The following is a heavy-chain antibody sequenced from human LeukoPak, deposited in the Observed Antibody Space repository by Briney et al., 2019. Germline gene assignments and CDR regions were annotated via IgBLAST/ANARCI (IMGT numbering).Heavy chain of an antibody. CDR3: RGDYGGVDY. D-gene: IGHD4-17*01. CDR1: GGSISSYY. J-gene: IGHJ4*02. V-gene: IGHV4-34*01. CDR2: INHSGST. Sequence: SETLSLTCTVSGGSISSYYWSWIRQPPGKGLEWIGEINHSGSTNYNPSLKSRVTISVDTSKDQFSLKLSSVTAADTAVYYCRGDYGGVDYWGQGTLVTVSS.